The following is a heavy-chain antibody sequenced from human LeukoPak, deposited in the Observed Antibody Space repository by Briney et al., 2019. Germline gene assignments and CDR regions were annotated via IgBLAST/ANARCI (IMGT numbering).Heavy chain of an antibody. J-gene: IGHJ4*02. CDR2: IYSDGDT. D-gene: IGHD5-24*01. CDR1: GFTFSGNH. Sequence: GGSLRLSCVVSGFTFSGNHMNWVRQAPGKGLEWVSVIYSDGDTYYADSVKGRFTISRDSSRNTLSLQMNGLKPEDTAVYYCARDPRDGYGHFDYWGQGTLVTVSS. CDR3: ARDPRDGYGHFDY. V-gene: IGHV3-66*02.